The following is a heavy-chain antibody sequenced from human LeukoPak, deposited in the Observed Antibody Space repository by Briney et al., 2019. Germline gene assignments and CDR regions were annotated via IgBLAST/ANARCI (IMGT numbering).Heavy chain of an antibody. D-gene: IGHD3-16*02. CDR2: INPNSGGT. V-gene: IGHV1-2*04. CDR3: ARLRLGELSTGFDY. CDR1: GYTFTGYY. J-gene: IGHJ4*02. Sequence: ASVKVSCKASGYTFTGYYVHWVRLAPGQGLEWMGWINPNSGGTNYAQKFQGWVTMTRDTSISTAYMELRSLRSDDTAVYYCARLRLGELSTGFDYWGQGTLVTVSS.